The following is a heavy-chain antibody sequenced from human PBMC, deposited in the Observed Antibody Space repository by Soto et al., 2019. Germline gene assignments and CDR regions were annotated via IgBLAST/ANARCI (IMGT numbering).Heavy chain of an antibody. V-gene: IGHV3-21*01. D-gene: IGHD1-1*01. Sequence: EVQLVDSGGGLVRPGGSLRLSCAASGFTFRSYSMHWVRQAPGKGLEWVSTISSSGSYIYDADSVKGRFTISRDNPKNSLYLQMNSLRADATAVYYCARDVGDAYNPTLDYWGQGTLVTVSS. CDR2: ISSSGSYI. CDR1: GFTFRSYS. CDR3: ARDVGDAYNPTLDY. J-gene: IGHJ4*02.